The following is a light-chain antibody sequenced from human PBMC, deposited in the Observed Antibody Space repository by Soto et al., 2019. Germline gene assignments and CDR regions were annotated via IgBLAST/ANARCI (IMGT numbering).Light chain of an antibody. Sequence: QSALTQPASVSGSPGQSVTISCTGTSSDVGFYNLVSWYQQHPGKAPKLIIYEVTKRPSGVSNRFAGSKSGNTASLTISVLQAEDEADYYCCSYAGDSTPYVFGSGTKLTVL. CDR3: CSYAGDSTPYV. J-gene: IGLJ1*01. CDR1: SSDVGFYNL. V-gene: IGLV2-23*02. CDR2: EVT.